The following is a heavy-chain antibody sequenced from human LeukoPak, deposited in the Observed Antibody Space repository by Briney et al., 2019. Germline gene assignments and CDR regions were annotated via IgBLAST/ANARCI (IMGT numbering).Heavy chain of an antibody. V-gene: IGHV4-59*01. CDR3: ARDGQQQLAGAFDI. J-gene: IGHJ3*02. CDR1: GGSISSYY. CDR2: IYYSGST. D-gene: IGHD6-13*01. Sequence: SETLSLTCTVSGGSISSYYWSWIRQPPGKGLEWIGYIYYSGSTNYNPSLKSRVTISVDTSKNQFSLKLSSVTAADTAVYYCARDGQQQLAGAFDIWGQGTMVTVSP.